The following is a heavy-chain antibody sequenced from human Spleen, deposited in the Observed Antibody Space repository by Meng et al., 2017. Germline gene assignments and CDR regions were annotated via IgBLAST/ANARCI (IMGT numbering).Heavy chain of an antibody. J-gene: IGHJ5*02. Sequence: QVQLVQSGAEVKKSGPSVKVSCKASGGTFSSYAISWVRQAPGQWLEWMGGIIPILGIANYARKFQGTVTITADKSTSTAYMEHSRLRSEDTAVYYCARDNESWFDPCGQGTLVTVSS. CDR1: GGTFSSYA. V-gene: IGHV1-69*10. CDR2: IIPILGIA. CDR3: ARDNESWFDP.